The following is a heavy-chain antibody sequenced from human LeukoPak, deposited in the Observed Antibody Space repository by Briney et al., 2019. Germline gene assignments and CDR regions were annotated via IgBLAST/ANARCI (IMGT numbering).Heavy chain of an antibody. CDR3: AKASDGIAADYYYMDV. CDR2: IWYGGSNK. J-gene: IGHJ6*03. D-gene: IGHD6-13*01. V-gene: IGHV3-30*18. CDR1: GFTFSSYG. Sequence: GRSLRLSCAASGFTFSSYGMHWVRQAPGKGLEWVAVIWYGGSNKYYADSVKGRFTISRDNSKNTLYLQMNSLRAEDTAVYYCAKASDGIAADYYYMDVWGKGTTVTVSS.